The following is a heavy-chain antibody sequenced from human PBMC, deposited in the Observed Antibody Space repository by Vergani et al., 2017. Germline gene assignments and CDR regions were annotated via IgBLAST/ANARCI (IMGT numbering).Heavy chain of an antibody. V-gene: IGHV1-18*01. CDR2: ISAYNGNT. CDR1: GYTFTSYG. J-gene: IGHJ4*02. CDR3: ATDLGDIVATTPGADYYDY. D-gene: IGHD5-12*01. Sequence: QVQLVQSGAEVKKPGASVKVSCKASGYTFTSYGISWVRQAPGQGLEWMGWISAYNGNTNYAQKLQGRVTMTTDTSTSTAYMELRSLRSDDTAVYYWATDLGDIVATTPGADYYDYWGQGTLVTVSS.